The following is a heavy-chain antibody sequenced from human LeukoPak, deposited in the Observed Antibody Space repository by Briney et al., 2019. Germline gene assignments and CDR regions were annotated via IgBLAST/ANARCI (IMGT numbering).Heavy chain of an antibody. J-gene: IGHJ4*02. Sequence: GGSLRLSCAASGFTFSSYVMSWVRQAPGKGLEWVSAISGSDGSTYYADSVKGRFTISRDNSKNTLYLQMNSLRAEDTAVYYCAKDFWWFGELSPFDYWGQGTLVTVSS. CDR1: GFTFSSYV. CDR3: AKDFWWFGELSPFDY. V-gene: IGHV3-23*01. CDR2: ISGSDGST. D-gene: IGHD3-10*01.